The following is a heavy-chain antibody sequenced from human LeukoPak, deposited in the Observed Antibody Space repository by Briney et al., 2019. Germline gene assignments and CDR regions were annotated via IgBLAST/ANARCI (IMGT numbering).Heavy chain of an antibody. CDR3: ARGNYCTNGVCFGLDY. CDR2: ISSSGSTI. CDR1: GFTLSSYE. J-gene: IGHJ4*02. V-gene: IGHV3-48*03. D-gene: IGHD2-8*01. Sequence: GGSLRLSCAASGFTLSSYEMNWVRQAPGKGLEWVSYISSSGSTIYYADFVKGRFNISRDNAKNSLYLQMNSLRAEDTAVYYCARGNYCTNGVCFGLDYWGQGTLVTVSS.